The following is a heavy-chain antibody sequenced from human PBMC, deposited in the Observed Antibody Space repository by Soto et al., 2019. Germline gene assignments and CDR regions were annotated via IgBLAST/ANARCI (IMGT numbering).Heavy chain of an antibody. V-gene: IGHV4-4*07. CDR3: ARDSYYDFWSGYYYYYYGMDV. CDR2: IYTSGST. D-gene: IGHD3-3*01. J-gene: IGHJ6*02. Sequence: KTSETLSLTCTVSGGSISSYYWSWIRQPAGKGLEWIGRIYTSGSTNYNPSLKSRVTMSVDTSKNQFSLKLSSVTAADTAVYYCARDSYYDFWSGYYYYYYGMDVWGQGTTVTVSS. CDR1: GGSISSYY.